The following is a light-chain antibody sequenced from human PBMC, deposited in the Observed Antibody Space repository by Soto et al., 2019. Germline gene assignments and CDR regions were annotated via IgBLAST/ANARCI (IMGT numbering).Light chain of an antibody. J-gene: IGKJ4*01. CDR3: QQTNSLPLT. CDR2: AAS. CDR1: QGISGW. Sequence: DIQMTQSPSSVSASVGDRVTITCRASQGISGWLAWYQQKPGKAPKFLIYAASNLQSGVPSRFSGSGSGTYFTLTITSLQPEDFATYYSQQTNSLPLTFGGGTKVDIK. V-gene: IGKV1D-12*01.